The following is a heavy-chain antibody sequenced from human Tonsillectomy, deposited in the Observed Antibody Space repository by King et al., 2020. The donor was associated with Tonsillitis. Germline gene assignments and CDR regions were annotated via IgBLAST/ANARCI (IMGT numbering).Heavy chain of an antibody. CDR1: GGSISSGGYY. Sequence: VQLQESGPGLVKPSQTLSLTCTVSGGSISSGGYYWSWIRQHPGKGLEWIGYFYYSGISCYNPSLKSRVTISVDTSKNQFSLKLNSVTAADTAVYYCARLAAAGTNWFDPWGQGTLVTVSS. CDR2: FYYSGIS. CDR3: ARLAAAGTNWFDP. D-gene: IGHD6-13*01. J-gene: IGHJ5*02. V-gene: IGHV4-31*03.